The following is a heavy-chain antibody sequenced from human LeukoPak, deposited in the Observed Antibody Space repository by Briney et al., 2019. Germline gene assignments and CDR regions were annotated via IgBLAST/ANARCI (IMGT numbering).Heavy chain of an antibody. CDR3: AGYCSGGSCYSEFDAFDI. CDR2: MNPNSGNT. V-gene: IGHV1-8*01. Sequence: SVKVSCKASGYTFTSYDINWVRQATGQGLEWMGWMNPNSGNTGYAQKFQGRVTMTRNTSISTAYMELSSLRSEDTAVYYCAGYCSGGSCYSEFDAFDIWGQGTMATVSS. D-gene: IGHD2-15*01. CDR1: GYTFTSYD. J-gene: IGHJ3*02.